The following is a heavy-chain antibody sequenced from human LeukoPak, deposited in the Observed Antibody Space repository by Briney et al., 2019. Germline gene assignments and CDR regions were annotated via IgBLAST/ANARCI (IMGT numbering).Heavy chain of an antibody. CDR3: ARDGISCTGGHCYFAS. V-gene: IGHV3-74*01. J-gene: IGHJ4*02. Sequence: TGGSLRLSCATSGFILSNYWMHWVRQAPGKGLVWVSRINNDGSSTTYADSVKGRFTISRDNARSTLYLQTNSLRAEDTAVYYCARDGISCTGGHCYFASWGQGTLVTVSS. CDR1: GFILSNYW. D-gene: IGHD2-8*02. CDR2: INNDGSST.